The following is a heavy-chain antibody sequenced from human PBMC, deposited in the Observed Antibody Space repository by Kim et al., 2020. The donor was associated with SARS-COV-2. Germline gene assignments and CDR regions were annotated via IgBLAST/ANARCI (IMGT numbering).Heavy chain of an antibody. V-gene: IGHV1-3*01. Sequence: KDSQNFQGRVTITRDTSASTVSMELSSLRSEDTALYFCARGRGSNWSNLDYWGQGTLVTVSS. CDR3: ARGRGSNWSNLDY. J-gene: IGHJ4*02. D-gene: IGHD6-13*01.